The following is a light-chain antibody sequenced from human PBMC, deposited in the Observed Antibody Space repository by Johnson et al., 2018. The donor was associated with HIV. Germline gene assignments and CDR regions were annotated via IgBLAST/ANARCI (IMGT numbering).Light chain of an antibody. CDR2: DNN. CDR1: SSNIGNNY. J-gene: IGLJ1*01. V-gene: IGLV1-51*01. CDR3: GTWDSSLSAGGV. Sequence: QSVLTQPPSVSAAPGQKVTISCSGSSSNIGNNYVSWYQQFPGTAPKLLIYDNNKRPSVIPARFSGSKSGTSATLGITGLQTGDEADYYCGTWDSSLSAGGVFGSGTKATVL.